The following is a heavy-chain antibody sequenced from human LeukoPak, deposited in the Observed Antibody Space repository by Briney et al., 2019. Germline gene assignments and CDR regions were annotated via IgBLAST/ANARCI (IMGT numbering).Heavy chain of an antibody. J-gene: IGHJ5*02. V-gene: IGHV4-4*07. CDR1: GGSISSYY. Sequence: ASETLSLTCTVSGGSISSYYWSWIRRPAGKGLEWIGRIYTSGSTNYNPSLKSRVTMSVDTSKNQFSLKLSSVTAADTAVYYCARESVRGRWFDPWGQGTLVTVSS. CDR3: ARESVRGRWFDP. D-gene: IGHD3-10*02. CDR2: IYTSGST.